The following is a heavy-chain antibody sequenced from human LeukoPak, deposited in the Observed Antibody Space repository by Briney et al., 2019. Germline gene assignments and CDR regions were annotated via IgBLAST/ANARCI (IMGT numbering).Heavy chain of an antibody. CDR1: GFTFGDYA. V-gene: IGHV4-34*01. J-gene: IGHJ4*02. CDR3: ARARYGSGSYYLY. Sequence: GSLRLSCTTSGFTFGDYAMSWIRQPPGKGLEWIGEINHSGSTNYNPSLKSRVTISVDTSKNQFSLKLSSVTAADTAVYYCARARYGSGSYYLYWGQGTLVTVSS. D-gene: IGHD3-10*01. CDR2: INHSGST.